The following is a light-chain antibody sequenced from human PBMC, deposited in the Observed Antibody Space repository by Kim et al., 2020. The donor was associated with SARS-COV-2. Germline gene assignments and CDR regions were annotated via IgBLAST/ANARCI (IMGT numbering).Light chain of an antibody. CDR1: QDISNC. CDR2: GAS. J-gene: IGKJ4*01. CDR3: QRCDNFPLT. V-gene: IGKV1-33*01. Sequence: DIQMTQSPSSLSASVGDRVTITCQASQDISNCLNWYQQKPGKAPKLLIYGASNLETGVPSRFSGSGSGTDFTFTITSLQPEDIATYYCQRCDNFPLTFCGGTKLGI.